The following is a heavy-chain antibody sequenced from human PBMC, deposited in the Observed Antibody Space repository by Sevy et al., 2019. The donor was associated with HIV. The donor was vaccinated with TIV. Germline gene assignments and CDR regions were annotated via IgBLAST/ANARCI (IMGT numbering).Heavy chain of an antibody. CDR3: AKVRTLYNWNDPADY. CDR1: GFTFSSYG. Sequence: GGSLRLSCAASGFTFSSYGMYWVRQAPGKGLEWVAVISYDGSNKYYTDSVKGRFTISRDNSKNTLYVQMNSLRAEDPAVYYCAKVRTLYNWNDPADYWGQGTLVTVSS. CDR2: ISYDGSNK. V-gene: IGHV3-30*18. D-gene: IGHD1-20*01. J-gene: IGHJ4*02.